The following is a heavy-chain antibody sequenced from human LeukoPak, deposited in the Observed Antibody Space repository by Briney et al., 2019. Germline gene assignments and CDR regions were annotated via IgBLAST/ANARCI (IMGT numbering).Heavy chain of an antibody. CDR3: ARRWNYKDAFDI. CDR2: VFTSGNP. Sequence: PSETLSLTCDVSGGFISSGTHYWTWDRQPVGKGLEWLGRVFTSGNPTYNSSLKSRLTISIDKSKNQFSLKLSSVTAADTAVYYCARRWNYKDAFDIWGRGTMVTVSS. J-gene: IGHJ3*02. D-gene: IGHD1-7*01. V-gene: IGHV4-61*02. CDR1: GGFISSGTHY.